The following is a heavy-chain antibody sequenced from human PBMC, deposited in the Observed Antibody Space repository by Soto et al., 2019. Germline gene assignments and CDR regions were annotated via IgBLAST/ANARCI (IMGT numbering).Heavy chain of an antibody. CDR1: GDSISSFY. J-gene: IGHJ4*02. V-gene: IGHV4-59*01. CDR2: IFSSGST. D-gene: IGHD2-2*01. Sequence: QVQLQESGPGLVKPSETLSLTCTVSGDSISSFYWTWIRQPPGKGLEWVGYIFSSGSTNYNPSLKSRVTNSVDTSENQFSLKLTSVTAADTAVYYCARVGYCSSTPCWPIGYFEYWGQGTLVTVSS. CDR3: ARVGYCSSTPCWPIGYFEY.